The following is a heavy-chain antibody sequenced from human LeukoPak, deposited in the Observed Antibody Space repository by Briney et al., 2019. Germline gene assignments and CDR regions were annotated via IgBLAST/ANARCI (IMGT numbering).Heavy chain of an antibody. V-gene: IGHV3-74*01. J-gene: IGHJ4*02. Sequence: GGSLRLSCAASGFTFSNYYIHWVRQAPGKGLVWVSRINGVGSDRIYADSVKGRFTISRDNAKNTVYLQMNSLRAEDTAMYYCARANHYDEGYYFDLWGQGTLVIVSS. CDR2: INGVGSDR. CDR3: ARANHYDEGYYFDL. D-gene: IGHD3-22*01. CDR1: GFTFSNYY.